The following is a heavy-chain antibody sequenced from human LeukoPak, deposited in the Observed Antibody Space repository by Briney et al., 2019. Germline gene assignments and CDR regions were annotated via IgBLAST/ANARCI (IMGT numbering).Heavy chain of an antibody. CDR2: INHSGST. J-gene: IGHJ4*02. V-gene: IGHV4-34*01. CDR1: GGSFSGYY. CDR3: ARGYYDSSGITDY. Sequence: SETLSLTCAVYGGSFSGYYWSWIRQPPGKGLEWIGEINHSGSTNYNPSLKSRVTISVDTSKNQFSLKLSSVTAADTAVYYCARGYYDSSGITDYWGQGTLVTVSS. D-gene: IGHD3-22*01.